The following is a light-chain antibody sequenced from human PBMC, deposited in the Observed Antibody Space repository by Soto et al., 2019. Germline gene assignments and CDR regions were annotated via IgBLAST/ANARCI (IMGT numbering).Light chain of an antibody. CDR1: QSVSSSY. CDR3: QQYGSSPGT. CDR2: GAS. J-gene: IGKJ1*01. Sequence: EIVLTQSPGTLSLSPGERATLXXRASQSVSSSYLAWYQQKPGQAPRVXIYGASSRATGIPDRFSGSGSGTDFTLTISRLEPEDFAVYYCQQYGSSPGTFGQGTKVDIK. V-gene: IGKV3-20*01.